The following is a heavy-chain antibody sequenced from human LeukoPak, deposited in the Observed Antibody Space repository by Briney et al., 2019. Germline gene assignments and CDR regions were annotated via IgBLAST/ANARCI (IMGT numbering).Heavy chain of an antibody. J-gene: IGHJ4*02. D-gene: IGHD3-22*01. Sequence: GGSLRLSCAASGFTFSDYFMNWVRQAPGKGLEWVSYISSSGSDTTYADSVRGRFTVSRDNAMNSLYLQMNSLRAEDTAVYYCARTMTRTAWIDYWGQGTLVTVSS. CDR2: ISSSGSDT. CDR3: ARTMTRTAWIDY. V-gene: IGHV3-11*03. CDR1: GFTFSDYF.